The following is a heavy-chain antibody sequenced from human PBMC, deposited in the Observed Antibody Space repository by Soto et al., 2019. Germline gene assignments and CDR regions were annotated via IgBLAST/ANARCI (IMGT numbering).Heavy chain of an antibody. J-gene: IGHJ5*02. V-gene: IGHV4-59*01. Sequence: SETLSLTCTVSGCSISSYYWSWIRPPPGKGLEWIGYIYYSGSTNYNPSLKSRVTISVDTSKNQFSLKLSSVTAADTAVYYCARLFDHGYFDWQTNNWFDPWGQGTLVTVSS. CDR3: ARLFDHGYFDWQTNNWFDP. D-gene: IGHD3-9*01. CDR1: GCSISSYY. CDR2: IYYSGST.